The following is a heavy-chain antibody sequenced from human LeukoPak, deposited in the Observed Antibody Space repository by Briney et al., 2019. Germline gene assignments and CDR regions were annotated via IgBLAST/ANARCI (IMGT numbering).Heavy chain of an antibody. Sequence: SETLSLTCTVSGGSISSYYWSWIRQPPGKGLEWIGYIYYSGSTNYNPSLKSRVTISVDTSKNQFSLKLSSVTAADTAVYYCARRTGGGLVDYWGQGTLVTVSS. CDR3: ARRTGGGLVDY. CDR2: IYYSGST. CDR1: GGSISSYY. V-gene: IGHV4-59*08. J-gene: IGHJ4*02. D-gene: IGHD5-24*01.